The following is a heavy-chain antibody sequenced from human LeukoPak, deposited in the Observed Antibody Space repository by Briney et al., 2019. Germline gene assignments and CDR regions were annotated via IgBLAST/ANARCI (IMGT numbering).Heavy chain of an antibody. Sequence: PGGSLRLPCAASGFTFSSYGMHWVRQAPGKGLEWVAVIWYDGSNKYYADSVKGRFTISRDNSKNTLYLQMNSLRAEDTAVYYCAKGEMALDYWGQGTLVTVSS. CDR2: IWYDGSNK. D-gene: IGHD5-24*01. CDR1: GFTFSSYG. V-gene: IGHV3-33*06. J-gene: IGHJ4*02. CDR3: AKGEMALDY.